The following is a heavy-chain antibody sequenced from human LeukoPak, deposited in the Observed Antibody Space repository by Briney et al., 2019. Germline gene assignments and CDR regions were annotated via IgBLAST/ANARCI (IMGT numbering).Heavy chain of an antibody. D-gene: IGHD2-2*01. CDR1: GYTFTSYG. Sequence: GASVTVSCKAPGYTFTSYGISWVRQAPGQGLEWMGWISVYTGNTNYAQKLQGRVTMTTDTSTSAAYMELRSLRSDDTAVYYCARDDIVVVPAALSIAFDIWGQGTMVTVSS. CDR2: ISVYTGNT. J-gene: IGHJ3*02. CDR3: ARDDIVVVPAALSIAFDI. V-gene: IGHV1-18*01.